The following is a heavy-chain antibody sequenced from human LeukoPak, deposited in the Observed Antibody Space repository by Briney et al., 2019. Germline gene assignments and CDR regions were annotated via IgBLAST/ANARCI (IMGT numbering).Heavy chain of an antibody. CDR2: INPSGGST. Sequence: KXXCKASGXXXXXXYXHWVXQXPXQGXEXXGXINPSGGSTSYAQKFQGRVTMTRNTSTSTVYMELSSLRSEDTAVYYCAREEARSGYYGMDVWGQGTTVTVSS. CDR3: AREEARSGYYGMDV. V-gene: IGHV1-46*01. D-gene: IGHD3-3*01. CDR1: GXXXXXXY. J-gene: IGHJ6*02.